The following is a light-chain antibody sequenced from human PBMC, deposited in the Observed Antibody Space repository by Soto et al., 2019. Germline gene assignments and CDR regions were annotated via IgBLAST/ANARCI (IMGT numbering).Light chain of an antibody. CDR3: QQYHSYSLT. CDR2: KAS. Sequence: DIQMTQSPSTLSASVGDRVTITCRASQSISSWLAWYQQKPGKAPKLLIQKASNLESGVPSRFSGSGSETEFTLTISRLQPDDFATYYCQQYHSYSLTFGQGTKVEI. CDR1: QSISSW. J-gene: IGKJ1*01. V-gene: IGKV1-5*03.